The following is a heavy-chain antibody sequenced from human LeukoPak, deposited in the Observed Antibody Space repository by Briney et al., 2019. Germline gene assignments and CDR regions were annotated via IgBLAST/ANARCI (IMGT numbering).Heavy chain of an antibody. Sequence: GGSLRLSCTASGFTFGDYAMSWVRQAPGKGLEWVGRIKSKTHGGTTDYAAPVKGRFTISRDDSKNTLFLQMNSLKTEDTAVYYCTLPWGSGSYYDYWGQGTLVTVSS. V-gene: IGHV3-15*01. CDR1: GFTFGDYA. D-gene: IGHD3-10*01. CDR2: IKSKTHGGTT. CDR3: TLPWGSGSYYDY. J-gene: IGHJ4*02.